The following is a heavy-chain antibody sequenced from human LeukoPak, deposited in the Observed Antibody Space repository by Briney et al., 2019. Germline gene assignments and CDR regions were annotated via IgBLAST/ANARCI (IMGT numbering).Heavy chain of an antibody. CDR1: GGTFSGYA. D-gene: IGHD3-9*01. CDR3: ARDLDSDGDNWFDP. CDR2: IIPIFGTA. J-gene: IGHJ5*02. V-gene: IGHV1-69*01. Sequence: SVKVSCKASGGTFSGYAISWVRRAPGQGPEWMGGIIPIFGTANYAQKFQGRVTITADESTSTAYMELSSLRSEDTAVYYCARDLDSDGDNWFDPWGQGTLVTVSS.